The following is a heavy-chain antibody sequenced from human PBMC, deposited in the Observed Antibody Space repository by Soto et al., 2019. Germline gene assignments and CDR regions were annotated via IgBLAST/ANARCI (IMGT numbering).Heavy chain of an antibody. Sequence: GGSLRLSCAGSGFSFTNYAMHWVRQAPGKGLVWVSRINGDGNSTSYADSVKGRFTISRDNAKNTLYLQMNSLRADDTAVYYCASACRGGSCYIGYWGQGTLVTVSS. D-gene: IGHD2-15*01. CDR1: GFSFTNYA. V-gene: IGHV3-74*01. CDR3: ASACRGGSCYIGY. CDR2: INGDGNST. J-gene: IGHJ4*02.